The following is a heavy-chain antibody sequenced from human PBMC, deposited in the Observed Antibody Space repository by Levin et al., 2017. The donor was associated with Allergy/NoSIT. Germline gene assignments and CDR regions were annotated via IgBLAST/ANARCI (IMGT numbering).Heavy chain of an antibody. CDR3: VRHADGVNPPYAFHI. V-gene: IGHV4-39*01. CDR1: GGSISSSNYY. J-gene: IGHJ3*02. CDR2: IYYGRST. D-gene: IGHD2-8*01. Sequence: SQTLSLTCTVSGGSISSSNYYWGWIRQSPGKGLEWIGSIYYGRSTYYDPSLQSRVTISVDTSKNQCSLKLNSVTAADTAVYYCVRHADGVNPPYAFHIWGQGTMVTVSS.